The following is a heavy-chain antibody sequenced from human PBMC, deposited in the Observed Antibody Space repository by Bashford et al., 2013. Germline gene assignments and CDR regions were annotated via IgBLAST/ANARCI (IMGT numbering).Heavy chain of an antibody. CDR3: ARPRLSLGRLSLYSPFES. V-gene: IGHV4-39*01. D-gene: IGHD3-16*02. CDR2: SLFTGST. J-gene: IGHJ4*02. Sequence: WIRQPPGRDLEWIGSSLFTGSTYYNRPSRVRFSISVDTSKNQFSLELSSVTAADTAVYYCARPRLSLGRLSLYSPFESWGQGTLVTVSS.